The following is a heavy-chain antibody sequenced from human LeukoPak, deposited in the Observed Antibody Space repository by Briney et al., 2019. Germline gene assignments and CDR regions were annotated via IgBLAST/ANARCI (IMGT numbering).Heavy chain of an antibody. CDR3: ARGEYSNYEGSWFDP. J-gene: IGHJ5*02. Sequence: SETLSLTCTVSGGSISSYYWSWIRQPAGKGLEWIGRIYTSGSTNYNPSLESRVTMSVDTSKNQISLKLSSVTAADTAVYFCARGEYSNYEGSWFDPWGQGTLVTVSS. D-gene: IGHD4-11*01. V-gene: IGHV4-4*07. CDR2: IYTSGST. CDR1: GGSISSYY.